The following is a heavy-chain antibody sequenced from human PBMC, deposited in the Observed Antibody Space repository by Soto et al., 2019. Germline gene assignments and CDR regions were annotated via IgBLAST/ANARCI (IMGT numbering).Heavy chain of an antibody. Sequence: PSETLSRTCAVSGGSISRGGYSWSWIRQPPGKGLEWIGYIYHSGSTYYNPSLKSRVTISVDRSKNQFSLKLSSVTAADTAVYYCARGAGEMATIYFFDYCGQGTLVTVSS. V-gene: IGHV4-30-2*01. CDR3: ARGAGEMATIYFFDY. CDR1: GGSISRGGYS. CDR2: IYHSGST. J-gene: IGHJ4*02. D-gene: IGHD5-12*01.